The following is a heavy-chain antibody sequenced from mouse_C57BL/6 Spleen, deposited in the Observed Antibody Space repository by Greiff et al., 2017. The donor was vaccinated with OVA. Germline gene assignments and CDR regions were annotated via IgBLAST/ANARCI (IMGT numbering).Heavy chain of an antibody. V-gene: IGHV1-4*01. CDR2: INPSSGYT. CDR1: GYTFTSYT. J-gene: IGHJ2*01. D-gene: IGHD1-1*01. Sequence: VQLQQSGAELARPGASVKMSCKASGYTFTSYTMHWVKQRPGQGLEWIGYINPSSGYTKYNQKFKDKATLTADKSSSTAYMQLSSLTSEDSAVYYCAREDTTVVGYFDYWGQGTTLTVSS. CDR3: AREDTTVVGYFDY.